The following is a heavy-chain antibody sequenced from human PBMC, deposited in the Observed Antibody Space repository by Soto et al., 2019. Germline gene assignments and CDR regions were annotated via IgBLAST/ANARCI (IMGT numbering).Heavy chain of an antibody. D-gene: IGHD6-13*01. CDR3: VRGGGVQKQQPPKYYYGMDV. CDR1: GYSFSSYW. J-gene: IGHJ6*02. Sequence: PGESLKISCKGSGYSFSSYWIGWVRQMPGKGLELMGIIYPGDSDTRYSPSFQGQVTISADKSISTAYLQWSSRKASDTAMYYCVRGGGVQKQQPPKYYYGMDVWGQGTTVTVSS. CDR2: IYPGDSDT. V-gene: IGHV5-51*01.